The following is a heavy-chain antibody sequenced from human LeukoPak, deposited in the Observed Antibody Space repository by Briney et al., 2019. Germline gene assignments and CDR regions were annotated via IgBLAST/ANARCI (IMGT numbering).Heavy chain of an antibody. CDR2: FWYDGSNK. Sequence: PGRSLRLSCAASGFTFSTYGMHWVRQAPGKGLEWVAVFWYDGSNKYYADSVKGRFTISRDNSKNILYLQMNSLRAEDTAVYYCARAIAVAGNFDYWGQGTLVTVSS. CDR1: GFTFSTYG. V-gene: IGHV3-33*08. J-gene: IGHJ4*02. CDR3: ARAIAVAGNFDY. D-gene: IGHD6-19*01.